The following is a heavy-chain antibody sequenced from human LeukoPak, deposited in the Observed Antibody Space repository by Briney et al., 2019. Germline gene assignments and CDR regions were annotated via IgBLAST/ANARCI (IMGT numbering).Heavy chain of an antibody. D-gene: IGHD3-22*01. CDR3: ARAYYYDSSGYYGYYYYGMDV. Sequence: PSETLSLTCAVYGGSFSGYYWSWIRQPPGKGLEWIGYIYYSGSTNYNPSLKSRVTISVDTSKNQFSLKLSSVTAADTAVYYCARAYYYDSSGYYGYYYYGMDVWGQGTTVTVSS. CDR2: IYYSGST. V-gene: IGHV4-59*01. J-gene: IGHJ6*02. CDR1: GGSFSGYY.